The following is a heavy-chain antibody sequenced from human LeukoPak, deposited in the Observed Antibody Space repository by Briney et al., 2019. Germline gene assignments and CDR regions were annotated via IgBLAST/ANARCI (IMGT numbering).Heavy chain of an antibody. CDR1: GFTFSSYS. D-gene: IGHD3-9*01. V-gene: IGHV3-21*04. J-gene: IGHJ4*02. Sequence: PGGSLRLSCAASGFTFSSYSMNWVRQAPGKGLEWVSSISSSSSYTYYADSVKGRFTISRDSAKNSLYLQMNSLRAEDTAVYYCARQVLRYFDWLFDPFDYWGQGTLVTVSS. CDR3: ARQVLRYFDWLFDPFDY. CDR2: ISSSSSYT.